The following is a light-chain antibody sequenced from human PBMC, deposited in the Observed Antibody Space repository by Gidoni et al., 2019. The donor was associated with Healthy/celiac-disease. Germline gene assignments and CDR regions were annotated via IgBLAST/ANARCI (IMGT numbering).Light chain of an antibody. CDR3: QQYGSSPET. Sequence: EIVLTPSPGTLSLSPGERATLSCRASQRVSSSYLAWYQQKPGQPPRLLIYGASSRATGIPDMFSGSGSGTDFPLTISILAPDDFAVYYCQQYGSSPETFGHGTKVEIK. CDR1: QRVSSSY. CDR2: GAS. J-gene: IGKJ1*01. V-gene: IGKV3-20*01.